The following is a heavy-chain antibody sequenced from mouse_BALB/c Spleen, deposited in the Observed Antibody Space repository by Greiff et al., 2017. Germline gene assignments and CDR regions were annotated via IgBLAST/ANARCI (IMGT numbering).Heavy chain of an antibody. J-gene: IGHJ3*01. Sequence: DVMLVESGGGLVKPGGSLKLSCAASGFTFSSYAMSWVRQTPEKRLEWVASISSGGSTYYPDSVKGRFTISRDNARNILYLQMSSLRSEDTAMYYCARGITTATAWFAYWGQGTLVTVSA. CDR3: ARGITTATAWFAY. V-gene: IGHV5-6-5*01. CDR1: GFTFSSYA. D-gene: IGHD1-2*01. CDR2: ISSGGST.